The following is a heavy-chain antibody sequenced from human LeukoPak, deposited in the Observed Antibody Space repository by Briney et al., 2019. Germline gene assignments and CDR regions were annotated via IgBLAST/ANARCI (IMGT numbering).Heavy chain of an antibody. CDR3: ARNISLGRDTTMVTVFDY. CDR1: GHSISSGNY. J-gene: IGHJ4*02. D-gene: IGHD5-18*01. V-gene: IGHV4-38-2*02. Sequence: SETLSLTCTVSGHSISSGNYWGWIRQPPGKGLEWIGSIYHSGSTVYSPSLKSRVTISVDTSKNQFSLRLSSVTAADTAVYYCARNISLGRDTTMVTVFDYWGQGTLVTVSS. CDR2: IYHSGST.